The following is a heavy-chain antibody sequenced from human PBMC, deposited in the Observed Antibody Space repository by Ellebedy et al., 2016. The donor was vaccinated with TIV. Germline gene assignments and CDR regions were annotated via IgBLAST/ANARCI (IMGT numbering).Heavy chain of an antibody. V-gene: IGHV3-33*01. CDR3: ARDGLYVPWRGQTPTDYYYGMDV. D-gene: IGHD3/OR15-3a*01. CDR2: IWYDGSNK. CDR1: GFTFSSYG. Sequence: GGSLRLSXAASGFTFSSYGMHWVRQAPGKGLEWVAVIWYDGSNKYYADSVKGRFTISRDNSKNTLYLQMNSLRAEDTAVYYCARDGLYVPWRGQTPTDYYYGMDVWGQGTTVTVSS. J-gene: IGHJ6*02.